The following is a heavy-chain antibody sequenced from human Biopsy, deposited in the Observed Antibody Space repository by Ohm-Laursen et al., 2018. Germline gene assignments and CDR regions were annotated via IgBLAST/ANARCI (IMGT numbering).Heavy chain of an antibody. CDR1: RGTFINYG. V-gene: IGHV1-18*01. CDR3: PRDSCRWNIAAVIDAHSTDFYYALDV. J-gene: IGHJ6*02. D-gene: IGHD6-25*01. CDR2: ISAYNNNDT. Sequence: ASVKVSSKAPRGTFINYGVSCVRQSPGRGLEWMCWISAYNNNDTHYAQKFQDGVTLTADTSRDIAYLELRSIRSDDTAIYYYPRDSCRWNIAAVIDAHSTDFYYALDVWGQGTTVAVSS.